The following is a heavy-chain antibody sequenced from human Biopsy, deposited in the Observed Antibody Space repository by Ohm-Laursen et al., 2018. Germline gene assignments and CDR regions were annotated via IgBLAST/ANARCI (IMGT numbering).Heavy chain of an antibody. CDR3: ARDRFPHVTIFGLVTLEY. V-gene: IGHV1-18*01. CDR1: GYTFTNYG. J-gene: IGHJ4*02. CDR2: ITAYNGDA. Sequence: ASVKVSCKASGYTFTNYGITWVQQAPGQGLEWMGWITAYNGDANYAQNLQGRVTMTTDTSTSTAYMELRSLGSDDTAVYYCARDRFPHVTIFGLVTLEYWGQGTLVTVSS. D-gene: IGHD3-3*01.